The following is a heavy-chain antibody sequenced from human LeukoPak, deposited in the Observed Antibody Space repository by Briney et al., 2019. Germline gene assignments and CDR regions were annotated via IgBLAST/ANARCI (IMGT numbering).Heavy chain of an antibody. CDR2: IHYSGTG. CDR3: ARVRFYDTTGYSTSYYLDY. J-gene: IGHJ4*01. V-gene: IGHV4-59*01. CDR1: GGPIIASY. Sequence: PWGSLSLSCAVSGGPIIASYWSWIRQRPGKGLEWVAYIHYSGTGKYNPALMSRVTISIDTPKNRFSLRLTSVTAADTAVYYCARVRFYDTTGYSTSYYLDYWGQGALVTVSS. D-gene: IGHD3-22*01.